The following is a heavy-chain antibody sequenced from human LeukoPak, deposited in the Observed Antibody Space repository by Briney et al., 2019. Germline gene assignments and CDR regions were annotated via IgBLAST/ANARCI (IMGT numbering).Heavy chain of an antibody. CDR2: IYYSGST. D-gene: IGHD2-2*01. Sequence: SETLSLTCTVSGGSISSYYWSWIRQPPGKGLEWIGYIYYSGSTNYNPSLKSRVTISVDTSKNQFSLQLNSVTPEDTAVYYCARVYQGRLDYWGQGTLVTVSS. J-gene: IGHJ4*02. CDR3: ARVYQGRLDY. V-gene: IGHV4-59*12. CDR1: GGSISSYY.